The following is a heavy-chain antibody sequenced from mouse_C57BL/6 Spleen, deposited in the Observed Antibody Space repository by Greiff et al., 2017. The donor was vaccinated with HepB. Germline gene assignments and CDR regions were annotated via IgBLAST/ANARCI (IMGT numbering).Heavy chain of an antibody. V-gene: IGHV1-55*01. J-gene: IGHJ2*01. CDR3: ARGGYYYGSSYDYFDY. CDR2: IYPGSGST. CDR1: GYTFTSYW. Sequence: QVQLKQPGAELVKPGASVKMSCKASGYTFTSYWITWVKQRPGQGLEWIGDIYPGSGSTNYNEKFKSKATLTVDTSSSTAYMQLSSLTSEDSAVYYCARGGYYYGSSYDYFDYWGQGTTLTVSS. D-gene: IGHD1-1*01.